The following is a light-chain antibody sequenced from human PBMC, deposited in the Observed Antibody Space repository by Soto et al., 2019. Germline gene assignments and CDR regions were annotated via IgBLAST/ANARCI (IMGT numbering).Light chain of an antibody. J-gene: IGKJ5*01. CDR2: AAS. CDR1: QSSSSW. V-gene: IGKV1-12*01. CDR3: QQANSFPLT. Sequence: DIKMTQSPSTLSASVGDRVTITCRASQSSSSWLAWYQQKPGKAPKLLIYAASSLQSGVPARFSGSGSGTDFTLTISSLQPEDFATYYCQQANSFPLTFGQGTLLEI.